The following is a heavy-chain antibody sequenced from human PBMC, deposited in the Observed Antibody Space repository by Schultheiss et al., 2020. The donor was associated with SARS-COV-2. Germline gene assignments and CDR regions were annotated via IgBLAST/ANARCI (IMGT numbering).Heavy chain of an antibody. CDR3: ARGGYCSGGSCYLPDY. V-gene: IGHV3-9*01. CDR2: ISWNSGSI. J-gene: IGHJ4*02. Sequence: SLKISCAASGFTFDDYAMHWVRQAPGKGLEWVSGISWNSGSIGYADSVKGRFTISRDNAMNTIYLQMNSLRAEDTAVYYCARGGYCSGGSCYLPDYWGQGTLVTVSS. D-gene: IGHD2-15*01. CDR1: GFTFDDYA.